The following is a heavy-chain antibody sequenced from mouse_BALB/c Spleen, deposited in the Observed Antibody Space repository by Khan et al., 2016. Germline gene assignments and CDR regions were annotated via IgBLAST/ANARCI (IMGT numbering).Heavy chain of an antibody. CDR2: IYPGSGNT. CDR1: GYAFTNDW. D-gene: IGHD1-2*01. Sequence: QVQLQQSGAELVRPGTSVKISCKASGYAFTNDWLGWVKQRPGHGLEWIGDIYPGSGNTYYNEKFKGKVTLTADKSSNTVYMQFSSLTSEDSAVYFCARKYTTATSFVYWGQGTLVTVSA. J-gene: IGHJ3*01. CDR3: ARKYTTATSFVY. V-gene: IGHV1-63*01.